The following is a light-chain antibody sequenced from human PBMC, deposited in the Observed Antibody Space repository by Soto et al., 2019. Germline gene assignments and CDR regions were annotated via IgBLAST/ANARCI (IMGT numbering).Light chain of an antibody. CDR3: QQYYSYPRT. Sequence: DIQMTQSPSSLSASVGDRVTITCRASQTISTYLNWYQQKPGKAPKLLIYAASTLQSGVPSGFSGSGSGTDFTLTISCLQSEDFATYYCQQYYSYPRTFGQGTKVDIK. V-gene: IGKV1-39*01. CDR2: AAS. CDR1: QTISTY. J-gene: IGKJ1*01.